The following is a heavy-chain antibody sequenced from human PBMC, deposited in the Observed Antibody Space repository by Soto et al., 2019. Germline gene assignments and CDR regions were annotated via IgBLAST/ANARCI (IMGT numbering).Heavy chain of an antibody. D-gene: IGHD1-7*01. Sequence: QVQLQESGPGLVKPSETLSLTCTVSGGSISSYYWSWIRQPPGKGLEWIGYIYYSGSTNYNPSLKSRVTISVDTSKNQFSLKLSSVTAADTAVYYCARVAGTSPASLLLAYYYYMDVWGKGTTVTVSS. CDR3: ARVAGTSPASLLLAYYYYMDV. CDR2: IYYSGST. CDR1: GGSISSYY. J-gene: IGHJ6*03. V-gene: IGHV4-59*01.